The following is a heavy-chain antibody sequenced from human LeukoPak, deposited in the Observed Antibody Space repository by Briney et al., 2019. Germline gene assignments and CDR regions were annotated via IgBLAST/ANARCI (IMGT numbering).Heavy chain of an antibody. J-gene: IGHJ4*02. CDR1: GFTFSSYW. CDR3: IGSGGWPGY. D-gene: IGHD1-26*01. V-gene: IGHV3-74*01. CDR2: IASDGST. Sequence: PGGSLRLSCAASGFTFSSYWMHWVRQAPGKGLVWVSRIASDGSTAYADSVKGRFTISRDNAKDPVYLQMNSLRVEDTAVYYCIGSGGWPGYWGQGTLVTVSS.